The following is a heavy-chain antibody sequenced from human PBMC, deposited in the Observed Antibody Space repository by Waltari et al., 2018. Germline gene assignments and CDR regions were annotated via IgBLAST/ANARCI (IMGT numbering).Heavy chain of an antibody. D-gene: IGHD6-13*01. Sequence: QVQLQESGPGLVKPSETLSLTCTVSGYSISSGYYWGWIRQPPGKGLEWIGNIYHSGTTYYNPSLKSRVTISVDTSKNQLSLKLNSVTAADTAVYYCARDRYSGSPKLYCFDYWGQGALVTVSS. CDR1: GYSISSGYY. J-gene: IGHJ4*02. V-gene: IGHV4-38-2*02. CDR2: IYHSGTT. CDR3: ARDRYSGSPKLYCFDY.